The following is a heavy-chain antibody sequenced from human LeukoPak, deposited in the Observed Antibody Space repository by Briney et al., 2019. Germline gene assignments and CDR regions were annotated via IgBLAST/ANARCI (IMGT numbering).Heavy chain of an antibody. J-gene: IGHJ6*02. V-gene: IGHV1-2*04. Sequence: ASVKVSCKASGGTFSSYAISWVRQAPGQGLEWMGWINPNSGGTNYAQKFQGWVTMTRDTSISTAYMELSRLRSDDTAVYYCARGASGCSGGSCYLHYYGMDVWGQGTTVTVSS. CDR3: ARGASGCSGGSCYLHYYGMDV. CDR2: INPNSGGT. D-gene: IGHD2-15*01. CDR1: GGTFSSYA.